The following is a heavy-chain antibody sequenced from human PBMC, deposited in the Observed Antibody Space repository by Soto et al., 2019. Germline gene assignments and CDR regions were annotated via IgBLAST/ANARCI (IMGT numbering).Heavy chain of an antibody. CDR2: ISSSSSYI. CDR1: GVTFSSYS. J-gene: IGHJ6*02. CDR3: ARGIYGMEV. V-gene: IGHV3-21*01. Sequence: GGTLRLSCSASGVTFSSYSMNWVRHAPGKGLEWVSSISSSSSYIYYADSVKGRFTISRDKAKNSLYLQMNSLRAEDTAVYYCARGIYGMEVWGQGPTGTVSS.